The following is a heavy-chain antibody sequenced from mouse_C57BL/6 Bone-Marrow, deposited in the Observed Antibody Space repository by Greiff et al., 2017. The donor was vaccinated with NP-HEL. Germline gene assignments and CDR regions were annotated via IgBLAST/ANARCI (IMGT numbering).Heavy chain of an antibody. CDR3: ARQTVVAHYYAMDY. V-gene: IGHV5-12*01. Sequence: EVMLVESGGGLVQPGGSLKLSCAASGFTFSDYYMYWVRQTPEKRLEWVAYISNGGGSIYYPDTVTGRFPISRDHAKNTLYLQKSRLKSEDTAMYYCARQTVVAHYYAMDYWGQGTSVTVSS. CDR2: ISNGGGSI. CDR1: GFTFSDYY. J-gene: IGHJ4*01. D-gene: IGHD1-1*01.